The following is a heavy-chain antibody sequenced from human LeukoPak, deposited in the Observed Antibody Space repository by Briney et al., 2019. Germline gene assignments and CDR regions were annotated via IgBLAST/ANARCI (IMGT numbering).Heavy chain of an antibody. CDR2: ISGSGGST. V-gene: IGHV3-23*01. J-gene: IGHJ4*02. Sequence: PGGSLRLSCEASGFPFSSYWMTWVRQAPGKGLEWVSAISGSGGSTYYADSVKGRFTISRDNSKNTLYLQMNSLRAEDTAVYYCAKSGGPNAGYWGQGTLVTVSS. D-gene: IGHD3-10*01. CDR1: GFPFSSYW. CDR3: AKSGGPNAGY.